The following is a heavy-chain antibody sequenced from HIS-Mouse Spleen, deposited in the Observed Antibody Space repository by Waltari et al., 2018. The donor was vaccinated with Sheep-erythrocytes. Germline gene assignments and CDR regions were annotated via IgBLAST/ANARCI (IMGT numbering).Heavy chain of an antibody. CDR1: GGSFSGYH. D-gene: IGHD6-19*01. CDR3: ALSVDLAGAFDI. Sequence: QVQLQQWGAGLFKPSETLSLTCAVYGGSFSGYHWSWTRTPPGKGLEWIGEINHGGSTNYNPSLKRRVTLSVDTSKNQFSLKLSSVTAADTAVYYCALSVDLAGAFDIWGQGTMVTVSS. CDR2: INHGGST. J-gene: IGHJ3*02. V-gene: IGHV4-34*01.